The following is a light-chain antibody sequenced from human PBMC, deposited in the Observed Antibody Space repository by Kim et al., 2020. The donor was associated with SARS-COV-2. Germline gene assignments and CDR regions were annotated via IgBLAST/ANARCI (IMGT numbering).Light chain of an antibody. CDR3: QAWDSSTSHVV. J-gene: IGLJ2*01. Sequence: SPGQPASITCSGDKLGDKYACWYQQRPGQSPVLVIYQDSKRPSGIPERFSGSNSGNTATLTISGTQAMDEADYYCQAWDSSTSHVVFGGGTQLTVL. CDR2: QDS. V-gene: IGLV3-1*01. CDR1: KLGDKY.